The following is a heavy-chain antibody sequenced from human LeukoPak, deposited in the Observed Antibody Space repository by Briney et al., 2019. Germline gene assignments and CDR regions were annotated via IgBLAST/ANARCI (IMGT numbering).Heavy chain of an antibody. D-gene: IGHD3-22*01. CDR3: ARGDSTMIVPYYFDY. J-gene: IGHJ4*02. Sequence: GASVKVSCKASGYTFTSYGISWVRQAPGQGLEWMGWISAYNGNTNYAQKLQGRVTMTTDTSTSTAYMELRSLRSDDTAVYYCARGDSTMIVPYYFDYWGQGTLVTVSS. V-gene: IGHV1-18*01. CDR1: GYTFTSYG. CDR2: ISAYNGNT.